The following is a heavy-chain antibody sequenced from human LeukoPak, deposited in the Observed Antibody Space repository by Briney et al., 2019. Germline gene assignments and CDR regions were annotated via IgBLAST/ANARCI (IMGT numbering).Heavy chain of an antibody. Sequence: PSETLSLTCFVTGGSISYYYWSWIRQPAGKGLEWIGRLYTSGSTDYNPSPKSRVTMSVDTSKNQFSLKLRSVTAADTAVYYCARGTVTTLFDYWGQGTLVTVSS. J-gene: IGHJ4*02. V-gene: IGHV4-4*07. CDR2: LYTSGST. D-gene: IGHD4-17*01. CDR3: ARGTVTTLFDY. CDR1: GGSISYYY.